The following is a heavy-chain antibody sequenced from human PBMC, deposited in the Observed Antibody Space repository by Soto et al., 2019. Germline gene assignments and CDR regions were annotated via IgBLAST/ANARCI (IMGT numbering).Heavy chain of an antibody. CDR2: IYYSGTT. D-gene: IGHD3-9*01. J-gene: IGHJ5*02. V-gene: IGHV4-61*01. Sequence: ETLSLTCPVSGDSVSSGSNFWSWIRQPPGKELEWIGYIYYSGTTNYNPSLRSRITISIDTSKNQFSLRLSSVNAADTAVYYCARENYDILTGQTGGFDLWGQGTLVTVYS. CDR1: GDSVSSGSNF. CDR3: ARENYDILTGQTGGFDL.